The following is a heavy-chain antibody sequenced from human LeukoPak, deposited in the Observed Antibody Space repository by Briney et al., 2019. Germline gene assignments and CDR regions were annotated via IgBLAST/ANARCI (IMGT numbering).Heavy chain of an antibody. J-gene: IGHJ6*02. CDR2: IYYSGST. D-gene: IGHD2-15*01. CDR1: SGSITRDY. CDR3: ARDKLGYCSGGSCYWGYYYYYGMDV. Sequence: NPSETLSLTCTVYSGSITRDYWSWIRQPPGRGLEWIGDIYYSGSTNYNPSLKSRVTISVDTSKNQFSLKLSSVTAADTAVYYCARDKLGYCSGGSCYWGYYYYYGMDVWGQGTTVTVSS. V-gene: IGHV4-59*01.